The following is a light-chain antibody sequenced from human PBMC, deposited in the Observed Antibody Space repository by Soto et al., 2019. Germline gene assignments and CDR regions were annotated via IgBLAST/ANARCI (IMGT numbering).Light chain of an antibody. V-gene: IGKV1-13*02. Sequence: AILLTQSPSSLSASVGDRVTITCRASQGIDSSFAWYQEKPGKAPKLLIYDASSLQGGVPSRFSGSGSGTEFTLTISSLQPDDFATYYCQQYDSYSRTFGQGTKVDIK. CDR3: QQYDSYSRT. J-gene: IGKJ1*01. CDR1: QGIDSS. CDR2: DAS.